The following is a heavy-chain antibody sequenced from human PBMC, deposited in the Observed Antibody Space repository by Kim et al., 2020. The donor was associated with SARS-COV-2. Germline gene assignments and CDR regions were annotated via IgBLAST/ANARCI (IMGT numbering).Heavy chain of an antibody. V-gene: IGHV3-15*01. J-gene: IGHJ4*02. CDR3: TTTLYHGGY. D-gene: IGHD2-2*02. Sequence: GTTDYAAPVKGRFTISRDDSKNTLYLQMNSLKTEDTAVYYCTTTLYHGGYWGQGTLVTVSS. CDR2: GTT.